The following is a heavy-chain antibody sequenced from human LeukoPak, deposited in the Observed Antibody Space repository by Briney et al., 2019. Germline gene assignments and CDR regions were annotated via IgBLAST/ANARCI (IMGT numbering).Heavy chain of an antibody. D-gene: IGHD6-19*01. CDR2: IRSDGSNK. J-gene: IGHJ4*02. Sequence: GGSLRLSCAGSGFSFSSYGMHWVRQAPGKGLEWTAFIRSDGSNKYYADSVKGRFTISSDNSKNTLYLQMNSLRAEDTAVYYCARILDSAWGELGYWGQGTLVTVSS. V-gene: IGHV3-30*02. CDR3: ARILDSAWGELGY. CDR1: GFSFSSYG.